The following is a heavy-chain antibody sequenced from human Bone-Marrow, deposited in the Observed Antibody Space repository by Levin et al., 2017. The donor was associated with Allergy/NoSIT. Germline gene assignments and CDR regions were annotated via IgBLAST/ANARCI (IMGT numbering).Heavy chain of an antibody. CDR2: INTDSGNP. V-gene: IGHV7-4-1*02. CDR1: GYPFTSYA. J-gene: IGHJ4*02. Sequence: GESLKISCKASGYPFTSYAMNWVRQAPGQGLEWMGWINTDSGNPTYAQGFTGRFVFSLDTSVRTAYLQINSLTTEDTAVYFCAKAAGYCSDHDCYGEYWGQGTLVTVSS. D-gene: IGHD2-15*01. CDR3: AKAAGYCSDHDCYGEY.